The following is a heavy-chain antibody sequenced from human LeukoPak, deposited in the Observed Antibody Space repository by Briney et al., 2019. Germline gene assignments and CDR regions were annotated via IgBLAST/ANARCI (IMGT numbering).Heavy chain of an antibody. J-gene: IGHJ3*02. D-gene: IGHD3-10*01. Sequence: GGSLRLSCAASRFTFSSYGMHWVRQAPGKGLEWVAFIRYDGSNKYYADSVKGRFTISRDNSKNTLYLQMNSLRAEDTAVYYCAKNSYGSGGDDAFDIWGQGTMVTVSS. CDR1: RFTFSSYG. V-gene: IGHV3-30*02. CDR3: AKNSYGSGGDDAFDI. CDR2: IRYDGSNK.